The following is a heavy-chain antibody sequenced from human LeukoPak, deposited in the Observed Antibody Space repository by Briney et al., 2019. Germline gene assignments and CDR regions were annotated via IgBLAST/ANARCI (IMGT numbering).Heavy chain of an antibody. CDR3: APDLGGAAWSLDY. J-gene: IGHJ4*02. D-gene: IGHD2-15*01. V-gene: IGHV3-23*01. CDR2: VSDSGSSA. CDR1: GFTFRNYG. Sequence: GGSRSPSCAASGFTFRNYGMSWVRQAPGKGLEWVSVVSDSGSSAYYTDSVKGRFTISRDNSKNTLYLQMNSLRAEDTAVYYCAPDLGGAAWSLDYCGQGTLATVSS.